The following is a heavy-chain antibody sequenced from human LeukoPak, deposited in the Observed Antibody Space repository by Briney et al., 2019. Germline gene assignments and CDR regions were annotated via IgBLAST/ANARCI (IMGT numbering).Heavy chain of an antibody. CDR3: ASGALDYYDSSGYRLNY. CDR2: IIPIFGTA. D-gene: IGHD3-22*01. J-gene: IGHJ4*02. CDR1: GGTFSSYA. V-gene: IGHV1-69*13. Sequence: SVEVSCKASGGTFSSYAISWVRQAPGQGLEWMGGIIPIFGTANYAQKFQGRVTITADESTSTAYMELSSLRSEDTAVYYCASGALDYYDSSGYRLNYWGQGTLVTVSS.